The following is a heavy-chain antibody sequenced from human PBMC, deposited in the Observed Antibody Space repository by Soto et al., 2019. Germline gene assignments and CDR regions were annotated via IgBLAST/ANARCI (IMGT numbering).Heavy chain of an antibody. CDR2: IYYSGST. Sequence: QVQLQESGPGLVKPSETLSLTCTVSGGSISSYYWSWIRQPPGKGLEWIGYIYYSGSTNYNPSLKSRVTISVDTSKNRVALKLTSVTAADTAVYYCARRYGGNFDYWGQGTLVTVSS. D-gene: IGHD1-26*01. CDR1: GGSISSYY. V-gene: IGHV4-59*01. CDR3: ARRYGGNFDY. J-gene: IGHJ4*02.